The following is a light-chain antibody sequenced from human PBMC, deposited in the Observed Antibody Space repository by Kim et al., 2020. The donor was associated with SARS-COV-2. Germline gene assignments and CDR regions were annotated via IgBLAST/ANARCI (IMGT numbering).Light chain of an antibody. J-gene: IGKJ2*01. CDR2: QVS. Sequence: SACTSCRSSQGLGQGDGNTYLNWFQQRPGHSPRRLIYQVSKRDSGVRDRFRGSGAGTAFTLIINRVEAEDVGDYYCMQGTHWPYTFGQGTKLEI. CDR3: MQGTHWPYT. CDR1: QGLGQGDGNTY. V-gene: IGKV2-30*02.